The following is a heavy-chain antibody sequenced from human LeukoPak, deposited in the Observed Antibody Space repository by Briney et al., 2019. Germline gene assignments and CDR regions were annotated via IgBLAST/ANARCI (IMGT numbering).Heavy chain of an antibody. Sequence: PSETLSLTCGVSGGSITNTNYWTWVPQPPGKGLEWIGELNLQGPTNYNPSIIGRAAIRVDTSAHHIALQLTSMTTTDPSVTYCAREGGQYRPLDFSGQGTLVTVSS. D-gene: IGHD2-2*01. J-gene: IGHJ4*02. CDR1: GGSITNTNY. CDR3: AREGGQYRPLDF. V-gene: IGHV4-4*02. CDR2: LNLQGPT.